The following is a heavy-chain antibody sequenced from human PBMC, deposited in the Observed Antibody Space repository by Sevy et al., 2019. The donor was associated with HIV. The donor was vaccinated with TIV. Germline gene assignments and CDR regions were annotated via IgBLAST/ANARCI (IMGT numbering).Heavy chain of an antibody. CDR1: GFTFSSYA. CDR3: VKDPSSGISTGYSP. CDR2: ISSNGGST. J-gene: IGHJ5*02. Sequence: GGSLRLSCSASGFTFSSYAMHWVRQAPGTGLEYVSAISSNGGSTYYADSVKGRFTISRDNSKNTLYLQMSSLRDEDTAVYYCVKDPSSGISTGYSPWGQGTLVTVSS. V-gene: IGHV3-64D*06. D-gene: IGHD3-9*01.